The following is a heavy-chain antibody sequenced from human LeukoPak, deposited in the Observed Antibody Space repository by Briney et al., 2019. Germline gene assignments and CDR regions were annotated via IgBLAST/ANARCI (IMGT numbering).Heavy chain of an antibody. CDR1: GYTFSGYG. Sequence: GGSLRLSCAASGYTFSGYGMHWVRQAPGKGLEWVAFIRYDGSYKYYTDSVKGRFTISRDNSRNMLYLQMNSLRPEDTAVYYCAKDRLVDNPVDCWGQGALVTVSS. CDR3: AKDRLVDNPVDC. D-gene: IGHD1-14*01. J-gene: IGHJ4*02. CDR2: IRYDGSYK. V-gene: IGHV3-30*02.